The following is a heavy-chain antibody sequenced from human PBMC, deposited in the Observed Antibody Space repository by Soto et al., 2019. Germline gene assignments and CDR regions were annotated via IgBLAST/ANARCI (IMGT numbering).Heavy chain of an antibody. Sequence: QVQLVESGGGVVQPGRSLRLSCAASGFTFSSYGMHWVRQAPGKGLEWVAVISYDGSNKYYADSVKGRFTISRDNSKNTLYLQMNSLRAEDTAVYYCAKDSIAQRGDAFDIRGQGTMVTVSS. CDR1: GFTFSSYG. CDR2: ISYDGSNK. V-gene: IGHV3-30*18. CDR3: AKDSIAQRGDAFDI. J-gene: IGHJ3*02. D-gene: IGHD6-6*01.